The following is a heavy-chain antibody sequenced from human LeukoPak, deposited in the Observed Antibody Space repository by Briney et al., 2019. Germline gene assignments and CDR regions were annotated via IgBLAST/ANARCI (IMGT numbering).Heavy chain of an antibody. V-gene: IGHV1-2*06. CDR2: INPNSGGT. J-gene: IGHJ4*02. D-gene: IGHD1-14*01. CDR1: GYTFTGYY. CDR3: ASTEEADLVIFGY. Sequence: ASVKVSCKASGYTFTGYYMHWVRQAPGQGLEWMGRINPNSGGTNYAQKFQGRVTMTRDTSISTAYMELSRLRSDDTAVYYCASTEEADLVIFGYWSQGTLVTVSS.